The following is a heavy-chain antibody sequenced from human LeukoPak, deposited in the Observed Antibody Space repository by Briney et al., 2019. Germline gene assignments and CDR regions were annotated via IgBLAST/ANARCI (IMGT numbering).Heavy chain of an antibody. Sequence: PGRSLRLSCAASGFTFSSYGMHWVRQAPGKGLEWVAVIWYDGSNKYYADSVKGRFTISRDNSKNTLYLQMNSLRAEDTAVYYCAKLVVGATHDAFDIWGQGTMVTVSS. CDR1: GFTFSSYG. CDR3: AKLVVGATHDAFDI. V-gene: IGHV3-33*06. D-gene: IGHD1-26*01. J-gene: IGHJ3*02. CDR2: IWYDGSNK.